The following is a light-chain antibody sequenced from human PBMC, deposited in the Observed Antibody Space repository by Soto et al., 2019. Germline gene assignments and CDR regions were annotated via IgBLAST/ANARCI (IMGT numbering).Light chain of an antibody. V-gene: IGKV3D-15*01. CDR3: QQYNNWPWGT. J-gene: IGKJ1*01. CDR2: GAS. Sequence: IVMTQSPATLSVSPGERATLSCRASRIVGSNLAWYQQKPGQAPRLLIYGASTRATGIPARFIGGRSGTEVTITISSLQYADFALDYCQQYNNWPWGTFGQGTKVEIK. CDR1: RIVGSN.